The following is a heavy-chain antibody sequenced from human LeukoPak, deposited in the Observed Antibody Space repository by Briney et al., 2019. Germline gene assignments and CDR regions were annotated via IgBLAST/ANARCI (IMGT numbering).Heavy chain of an antibody. V-gene: IGHV3-48*01. D-gene: IGHD6-13*01. J-gene: IGHJ4*02. CDR1: GFTFSSYA. Sequence: GGSLRLSCAASGFTFSSYAMTWVRPAPGKGLERVSYINSRSSTIYYADSVKGRFTISRDNAKNSLSLQMNSLRAEDTAVYYCARYWSSWSADYWGQGTLVTVSS. CDR2: INSRSSTI. CDR3: ARYWSSWSADY.